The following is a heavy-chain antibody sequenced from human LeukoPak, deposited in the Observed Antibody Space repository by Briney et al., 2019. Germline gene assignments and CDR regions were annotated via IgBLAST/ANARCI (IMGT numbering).Heavy chain of an antibody. D-gene: IGHD1-20*01. CDR2: ISYDGSNK. CDR3: ARGAFYNWNDGWFDP. J-gene: IGHJ5*02. CDR1: GFTFSSYA. V-gene: IGHV3-30-3*01. Sequence: GGSLRLSCAASGFTFSSYAMHWVRQAPGKGLEWVAVISYDGSNKYYADSVKGRSTISRDNSKNTLYLQMNSLRAEDTAVYYCARGAFYNWNDGWFDPWGQGTLVTVSS.